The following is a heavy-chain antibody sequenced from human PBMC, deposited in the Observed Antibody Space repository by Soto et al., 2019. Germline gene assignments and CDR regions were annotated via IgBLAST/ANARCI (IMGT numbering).Heavy chain of an antibody. CDR3: ARGRVAAAGGSDY. CDR1: GFTFSSYS. D-gene: IGHD6-13*01. V-gene: IGHV3-48*01. J-gene: IGHJ4*02. Sequence: GGSLRLSCAASGFTFSSYSMNWVRQAPGKGLEWVSYISSSSSTIYYADSVKGRFTISRDNAKNSLYLQMNSLRVEDTAVYYCARGRVAAAGGSDYWGKGPLVTASS. CDR2: ISSSSSTI.